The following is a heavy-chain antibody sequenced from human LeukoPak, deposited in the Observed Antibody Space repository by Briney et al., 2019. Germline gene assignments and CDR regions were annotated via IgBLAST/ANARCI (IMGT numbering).Heavy chain of an antibody. CDR2: IKQDGSEK. D-gene: IGHD4-17*01. J-gene: IGHJ4*02. Sequence: PGGSLRLSCAASGFTFSSYWMSWVRQAPGKGLEWVANIKQDGSEKYYVDSVKGRFTISRDNAKNSLYLQMNSLRAEDTAVYYCASQDDYGDYSGFDYWGQGTLVTVSS. CDR1: GFTFSSYW. V-gene: IGHV3-7*01. CDR3: ASQDDYGDYSGFDY.